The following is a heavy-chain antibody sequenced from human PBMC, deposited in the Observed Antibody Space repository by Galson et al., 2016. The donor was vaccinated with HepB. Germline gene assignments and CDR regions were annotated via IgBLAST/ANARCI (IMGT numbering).Heavy chain of an antibody. CDR3: AVGAMAT. Sequence: SVKVSCKVSGYSLTEVSMHWVRQAPGKGLEWTGGFEPEDGETIYAQKFQGRVTVTEDASTDTAYMELSSLRSDDTAVYYCAVGAMATWGQGTLVTVSS. D-gene: IGHD1-26*01. CDR2: FEPEDGET. CDR1: GYSLTEVS. V-gene: IGHV1-24*01. J-gene: IGHJ5*02.